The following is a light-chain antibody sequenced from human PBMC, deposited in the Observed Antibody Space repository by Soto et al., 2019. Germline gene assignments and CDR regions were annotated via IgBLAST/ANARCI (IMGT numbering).Light chain of an antibody. J-gene: IGKJ1*01. CDR2: AAS. Sequence: DIQMTQSPSSLSASVGDRVTITCRASQSISSYLNWYQQKPGKAPKLLIYAASSLLSGVPSRFSGSGAGTDFTLTSSRLPPEDFATYYCQQSDSTPTWTFGQGTKVEIK. V-gene: IGKV1-39*01. CDR1: QSISSY. CDR3: QQSDSTPTWT.